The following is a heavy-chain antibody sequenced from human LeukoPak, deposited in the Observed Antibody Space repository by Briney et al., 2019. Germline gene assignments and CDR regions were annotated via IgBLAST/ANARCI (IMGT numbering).Heavy chain of an antibody. V-gene: IGHV3-48*02. CDR3: ARGAHKYSNGWTHYYYYGMDV. J-gene: IGHJ6*02. Sequence: GGSLRLSCAASGFTFSSYSMTWVRQAPGKGLEWVSYISSSSSTIYYADSVKGRFTISRDNAKNSLYLQMNSLRDEDTAVYYCARGAHKYSNGWTHYYYYGMDVWGQGTTVTVSS. CDR2: ISSSSSTI. CDR1: GFTFSSYS. D-gene: IGHD6-19*01.